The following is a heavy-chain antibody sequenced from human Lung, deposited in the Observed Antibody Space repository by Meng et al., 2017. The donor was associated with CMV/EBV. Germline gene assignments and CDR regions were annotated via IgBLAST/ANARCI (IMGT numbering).Heavy chain of an antibody. D-gene: IGHD6-13*01. CDR2: IYTYNGNT. J-gene: IGHJ6*02. Sequence: ASVXVSXKASGYKFTDYGITWVRQAPGQGREWMGWIYTYNGNTNFAQNVQGRSSMIRDTSTSTAYVELRSLRSDDTAVYYCAGSKIAAGSHYYYGMDVWGQGTTVTVSS. CDR1: GYKFTDYG. CDR3: AGSKIAAGSHYYYGMDV. V-gene: IGHV1-18*01.